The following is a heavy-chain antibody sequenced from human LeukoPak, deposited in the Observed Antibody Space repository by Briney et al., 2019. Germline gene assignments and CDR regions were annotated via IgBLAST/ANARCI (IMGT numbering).Heavy chain of an antibody. V-gene: IGHV3-9*01. CDR2: ISWNSGSI. CDR1: GFTFDDYA. D-gene: IGHD6-19*01. CDR3: AKDLAVAGDS. J-gene: IGHJ1*01. Sequence: GGSPRLSCAASGFTFDDYAMHWVRQAPGKGLEWVSGISWNSGSIGYADSVKGRFTISRDNAKNSLYLQMNSLRAEDTALYYCAKDLAVAGDSWGQGTLVTVSS.